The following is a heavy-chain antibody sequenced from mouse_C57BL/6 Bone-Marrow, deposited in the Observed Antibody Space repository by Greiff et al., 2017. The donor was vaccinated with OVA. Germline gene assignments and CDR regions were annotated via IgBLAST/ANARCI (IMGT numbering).Heavy chain of an antibody. D-gene: IGHD2-3*01. V-gene: IGHV5-2*01. CDR3: ARRRIYDGYYTSDY. CDR1: EYEFPSHD. CDR2: INSDGGST. J-gene: IGHJ2*01. Sequence: EVKVVESGGGLVQPGESLKLSCESNEYEFPSHDMSWVRKTPEKRLELVAAINSDGGSTYYPDTMERRFIISRDNTKKTLYLQMSSLRSEDTALYYCARRRIYDGYYTSDYWGQGTTLTVSS.